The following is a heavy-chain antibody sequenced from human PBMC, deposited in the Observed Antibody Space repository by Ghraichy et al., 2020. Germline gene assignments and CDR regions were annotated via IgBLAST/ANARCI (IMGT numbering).Heavy chain of an antibody. CDR2: INPDGTGK. V-gene: IGHV3-7*01. D-gene: IGHD3-10*01. Sequence: VANINPDGTGKDHADSVKGRFTISRDNAKNSLYLQMNSLRDEDSAVYYCARDHYYGRLDYWGQGT. CDR3: ARDHYYGRLDY. J-gene: IGHJ4*02.